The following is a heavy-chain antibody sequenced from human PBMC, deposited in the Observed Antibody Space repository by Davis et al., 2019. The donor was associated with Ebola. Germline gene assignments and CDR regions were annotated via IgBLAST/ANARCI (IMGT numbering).Heavy chain of an antibody. CDR3: AKVYCSSTSCYKWGINYYGMDV. CDR2: ISYDGSNK. CDR1: GFTFSSYG. Sequence: GESLNISCAASGFTFSSYGMHWVRQARGKGLEWVAVISYDGSNKYYADSVKGRFTISSDNSKNTLYLQMNSLRAEDTAVYYCAKVYCSSTSCYKWGINYYGMDVWGQGTTVTVSS. V-gene: IGHV3-30*18. D-gene: IGHD2-2*02. J-gene: IGHJ6*02.